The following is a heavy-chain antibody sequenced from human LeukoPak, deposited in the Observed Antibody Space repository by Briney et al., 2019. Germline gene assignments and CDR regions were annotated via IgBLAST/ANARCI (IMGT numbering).Heavy chain of an antibody. Sequence: SETLSLTCTVSGGSISSYYWSWIRQPPGKGLEWIGYIYYSGSTNYNPSLKSRVTISVDTSKNQFSLKLSSVTAADTAVYYCARGAVAGTRDYYYYGMDVWGQGTTVTVSS. D-gene: IGHD6-19*01. CDR2: IYYSGST. CDR3: ARGAVAGTRDYYYYGMDV. J-gene: IGHJ6*02. V-gene: IGHV4-59*01. CDR1: GGSISSYY.